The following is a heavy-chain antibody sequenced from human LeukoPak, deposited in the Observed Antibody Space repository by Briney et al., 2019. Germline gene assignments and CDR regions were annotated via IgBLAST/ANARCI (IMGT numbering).Heavy chain of an antibody. CDR3: AREKYGRVFDF. D-gene: IGHD3-10*01. V-gene: IGHV3-11*06. Sequence: PGGSLRLSCAASGFTFSDYYMTWIRQAPGKGLEWVSSISTNSGYTNNADSVKGRFTISRDNAKNSLYLQMNSLGAEDTAVYYCAREKYGRVFDFWGQGTLVTVSS. CDR1: GFTFSDYY. J-gene: IGHJ4*02. CDR2: ISTNSGYT.